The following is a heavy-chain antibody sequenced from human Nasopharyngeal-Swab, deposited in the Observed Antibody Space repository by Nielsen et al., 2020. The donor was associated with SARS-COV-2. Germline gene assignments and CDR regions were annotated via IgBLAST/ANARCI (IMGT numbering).Heavy chain of an antibody. CDR3: ARGGYYCSSTSCYYYSGYYYGVDV. D-gene: IGHD2-2*01. CDR2: INHSGST. Sequence: WIRQPPGKGLDWIGEINHSGSTKYNPSLKSRVNISVDTSKNQFSLKVSSVTAADTAVYYCARGGYYCSSTSCYYYSGYYYGVDVWGQGTTVTVSS. V-gene: IGHV4-34*01. J-gene: IGHJ6*02.